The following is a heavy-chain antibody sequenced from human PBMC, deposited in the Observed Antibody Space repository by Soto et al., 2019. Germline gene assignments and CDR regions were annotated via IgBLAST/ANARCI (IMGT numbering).Heavy chain of an antibody. Sequence: QVQLVESGGGFVKPGRSLRLSCAASGFTFSDYYMSWIRQAPGKGLEWVSYSSSSGDTVYYADSVKGRFTISRDNAKNSRYLQMNSLRAEDKAVYYCARGTGKVFGYYYYMDVWGKWTTVTVSS. CDR3: ARGTGKVFGYYYYMDV. D-gene: IGHD1-20*01. J-gene: IGHJ6*03. CDR2: SSSSGDTV. CDR1: GFTFSDYY. V-gene: IGHV3-11*01.